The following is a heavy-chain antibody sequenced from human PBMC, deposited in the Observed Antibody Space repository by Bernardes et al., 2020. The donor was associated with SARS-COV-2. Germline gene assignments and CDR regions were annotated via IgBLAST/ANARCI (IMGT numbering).Heavy chain of an antibody. D-gene: IGHD7-27*01. CDR3: ANLLGRTSMRDY. CDR2: INNKGKSYTT. CDR1: GFTFSDLY. J-gene: IGHJ4*02. Sequence: GGSLRLSCAASGFTFSDLYMDWVRQAPGKGLEWVGRINNKGKSYTTEYAASVKGRFTISRDDSKNSLYLQMSSLISEDTAVYYCANLLGRTSMRDYWGQGTLVTVSS. V-gene: IGHV3-72*01.